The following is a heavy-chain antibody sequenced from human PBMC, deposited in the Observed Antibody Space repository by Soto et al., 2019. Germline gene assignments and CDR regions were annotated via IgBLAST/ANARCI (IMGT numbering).Heavy chain of an antibody. Sequence: QVQLQESGPGLVKPSETLSLTCTVSGGSISSYYWSWIRQPPGKGLEWIGYIYYSGSTNYNPSLTSRVTISVDTSKNQFSLKLSSVTAADTAVYYCARGNLGGVIAPFDYWGQGTLVTVSS. J-gene: IGHJ4*02. CDR2: IYYSGST. CDR1: GGSISSYY. V-gene: IGHV4-59*08. D-gene: IGHD3-16*02. CDR3: ARGNLGGVIAPFDY.